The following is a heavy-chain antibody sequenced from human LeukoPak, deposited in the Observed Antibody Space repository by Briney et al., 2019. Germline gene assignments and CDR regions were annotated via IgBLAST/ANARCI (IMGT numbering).Heavy chain of an antibody. D-gene: IGHD1-7*01. Sequence: TGGSLRLSCAASGFMVSSNYMSWVRQAPGKGLEWVSVMYSDGSTYYADSVKGRFTISRDNSKNTLYLQMNSLRAEDTAVCYCARIWNYGYWGQGTLVTVSS. V-gene: IGHV3-53*01. CDR1: GFMVSSNY. CDR2: MYSDGST. J-gene: IGHJ4*02. CDR3: ARIWNYGY.